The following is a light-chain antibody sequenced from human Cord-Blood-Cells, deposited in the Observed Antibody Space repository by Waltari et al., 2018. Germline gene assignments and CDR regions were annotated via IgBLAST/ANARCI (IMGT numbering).Light chain of an antibody. CDR1: QSVSSC. Sequence: EIVLTQSPATLSLSPGDRATLSCRASQSVSSCLAWYQQKPGQAPRLLIYDASNRATGIPARFSGSGSGTDFTLTISSLEPEDFAVYYCQQRSNWPLTFGGGTKVEIK. V-gene: IGKV3-11*01. CDR2: DAS. CDR3: QQRSNWPLT. J-gene: IGKJ4*01.